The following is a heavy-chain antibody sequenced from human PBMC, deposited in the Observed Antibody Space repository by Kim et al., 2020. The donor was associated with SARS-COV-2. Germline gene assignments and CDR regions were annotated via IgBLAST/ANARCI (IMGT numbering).Heavy chain of an antibody. Sequence: SETLSLTCTVSGGSIMNGGYYWNWIRQHPGKGLEWIGSIYYSGSTHYNSSLKSRVNISVDTSKNQFSLKLSSVTAADTAVYYCARNFRFGDFDYWGQGTLVTVSS. D-gene: IGHD3-10*01. V-gene: IGHV4-31*03. J-gene: IGHJ4*02. CDR3: ARNFRFGDFDY. CDR1: GGSIMNGGYY. CDR2: IYYSGST.